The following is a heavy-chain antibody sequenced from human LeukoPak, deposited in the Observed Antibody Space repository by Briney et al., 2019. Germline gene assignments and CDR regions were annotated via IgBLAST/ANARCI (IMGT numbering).Heavy chain of an antibody. CDR1: GFTFSSYG. V-gene: IGHV3-30*02. J-gene: IGHJ6*03. CDR2: IWYDGSNK. D-gene: IGHD2-8*01. CDR3: AKGGGLYCTNGVCQGTYYYYYMDV. Sequence: PGGSLRLSCAASGFTFSSYGMHWVRPAPGKGLEWVAFIWYDGSNKYYAYSVKGRFTFSRDNSKNTLYLQMNSLRAEDTAVYYCAKGGGLYCTNGVCQGTYYYYYMDVWGKGTTVTVSS.